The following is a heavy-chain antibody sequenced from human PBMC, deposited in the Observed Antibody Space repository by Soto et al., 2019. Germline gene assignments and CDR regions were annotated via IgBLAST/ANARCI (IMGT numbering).Heavy chain of an antibody. V-gene: IGHV4-30-4*01. CDR3: ARTGGRYDSGDYVDLD. Sequence: QVQLQESGPGLVKPSQTLSLTCTVSGDSISSGDYFWSWIRQPPGKGLEWIGYIYYSGSTYYNPSLTRRITISIDMSKNQFSLKFSSVTAADTAVDYCARTGGRYDSGDYVDLDWGQGTLVNVSS. CDR2: IYYSGST. J-gene: IGHJ4*02. D-gene: IGHD4-17*01. CDR1: GDSISSGDYF.